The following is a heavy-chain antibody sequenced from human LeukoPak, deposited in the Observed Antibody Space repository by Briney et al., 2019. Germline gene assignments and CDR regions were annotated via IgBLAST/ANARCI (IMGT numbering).Heavy chain of an antibody. CDR1: GFTFSTYW. Sequence: GGSLRLSCAASGFTFSTYWMSWVRQAPGKGLEWVADIKEDGSEKYYVDSVKGRFTISRDNSKNTLYLQMNSLRAEDTAVYYCAKDESAVVAFWGKGTTVTISS. J-gene: IGHJ6*04. D-gene: IGHD3-22*01. V-gene: IGHV3-7*01. CDR3: AKDESAVVAF. CDR2: IKEDGSEK.